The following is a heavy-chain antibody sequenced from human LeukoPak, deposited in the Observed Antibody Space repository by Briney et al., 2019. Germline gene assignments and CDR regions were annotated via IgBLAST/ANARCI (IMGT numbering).Heavy chain of an antibody. J-gene: IGHJ4*02. CDR1: GFTVTSYW. D-gene: IGHD3-22*01. Sequence: QPGGSLRLSCAASGFTVTSYWMSWVRQAPGKGLEWVANIKHDGSEKYYVDSVKGRFTISRDNTKNSLYLQMNSLRAEDTAVYYCARDQYYYDSSGYYYYFDYWGQGTLVTVSS. CDR3: ARDQYYYDSSGYYYYFDY. CDR2: IKHDGSEK. V-gene: IGHV3-7*04.